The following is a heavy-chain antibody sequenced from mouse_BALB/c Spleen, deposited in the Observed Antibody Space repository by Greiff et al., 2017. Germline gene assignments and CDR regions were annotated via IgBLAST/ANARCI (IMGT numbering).Heavy chain of an antibody. CDR1: GFNIKDYY. Sequence: EVKLMESGAELVRSGASVKLSCTASGFNIKDYYMHWVKQRPEQGLEWIGWIDPENGDTEYAPKFQGKATMTADTSSNTAYLQLSSLTSEDTAVYYCNAGGGNFDYWGQGTTLTVSS. CDR3: NAGGGNFDY. V-gene: IGHV14-4*02. J-gene: IGHJ2*01. D-gene: IGHD1-1*02. CDR2: IDPENGDT.